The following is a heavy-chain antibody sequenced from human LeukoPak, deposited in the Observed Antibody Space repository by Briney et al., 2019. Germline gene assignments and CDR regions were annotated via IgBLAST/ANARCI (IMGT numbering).Heavy chain of an antibody. CDR3: ARRALGVKDIVVVPAAEYYYYYYMDV. J-gene: IGHJ6*03. Sequence: GRSLRLSCAASGFTFSSYGLHWVRQAPGRGLGGVAVIWPDGSNKYYAGSVKGRFTISRDDSKNTLDLQMSSLRAEDTAVYYCARRALGVKDIVVVPAAEYYYYYYMDVWGKGTTVTVSS. D-gene: IGHD2-2*01. CDR2: IWPDGSNK. V-gene: IGHV3-33*01. CDR1: GFTFSSYG.